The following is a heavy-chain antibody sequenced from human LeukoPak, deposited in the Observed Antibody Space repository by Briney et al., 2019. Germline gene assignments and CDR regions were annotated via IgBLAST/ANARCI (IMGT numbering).Heavy chain of an antibody. CDR2: IYTSGST. Sequence: SETLSLTCTVSGGSISSYYWSWIRPPPGKGLERIGYIYTSGSTNYNPSLKSRVTISVDTSKNQFSLKLSSVTAADTAVYYCARAPRSHSYYMDVWGKGTTVTVSS. CDR1: GGSISSYY. J-gene: IGHJ6*03. CDR3: ARAPRSHSYYMDV. V-gene: IGHV4-4*09.